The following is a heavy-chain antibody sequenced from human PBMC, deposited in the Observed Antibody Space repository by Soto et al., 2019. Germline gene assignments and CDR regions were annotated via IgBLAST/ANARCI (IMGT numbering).Heavy chain of an antibody. D-gene: IGHD2-15*01. CDR1: GGSIYRSGYY. CDR2: IDYNGVT. Sequence: SETLSLTCTVSGGSIYRSGYYWGWVRQPPGRGLEWIGNIDYNGVTYSNPSLKSRVTISRDTSKNQFSLKLTSVTAADTALYYCGKVLVGATGHTDSDSWGPGTLVTVSS. J-gene: IGHJ4*02. V-gene: IGHV4-39*01. CDR3: GKVLVGATGHTDSDS.